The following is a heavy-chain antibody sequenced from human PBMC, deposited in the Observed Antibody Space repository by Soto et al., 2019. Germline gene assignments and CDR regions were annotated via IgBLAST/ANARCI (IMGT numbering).Heavy chain of an antibody. CDR1: GGSISSGGYY. CDR3: ARGPDIVVVPVYYFDY. Sequence: KSSETLSLTCTVSGGSISSGGYYWSWIRQHPGKGLEWIGYIYYSGSTYYNPSLKSRVTISVDTSKNQFSLKLSSVTAADTAVYYCARGPDIVVVPVYYFDYWGQGTLVTVSS. V-gene: IGHV4-31*03. CDR2: IYYSGST. J-gene: IGHJ4*02. D-gene: IGHD2-2*01.